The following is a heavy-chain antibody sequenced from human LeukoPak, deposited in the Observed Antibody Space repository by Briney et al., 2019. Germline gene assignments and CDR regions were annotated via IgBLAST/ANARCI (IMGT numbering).Heavy chain of an antibody. CDR2: ISSSSSYI. J-gene: IGHJ6*02. D-gene: IGHD4-11*01. V-gene: IGHV3-21*01. Sequence: GGSLRLSCAASGFTFSSYSMNWVRQAPGKGLEWVSSISSSSSYIYYADSVKGRFTISRDNAKNSLYLQMNSLRAEDTAVYYCARENLPTTHYYYYYGMDVWGLGTTVTVSS. CDR1: GFTFSSYS. CDR3: ARENLPTTHYYYYYGMDV.